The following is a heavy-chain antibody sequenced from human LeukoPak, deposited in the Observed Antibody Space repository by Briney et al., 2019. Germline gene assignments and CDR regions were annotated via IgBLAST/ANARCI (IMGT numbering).Heavy chain of an antibody. J-gene: IGHJ1*01. CDR3: ARAIGYCSSTSCYSEYFQH. Sequence: PDGSLPLSCAASGFTFSDYYMSWIRQAPGKGLEWVSYISRSSSYTNYADSVKGLFTISRDNAKNSLYLQMNSLRAEDTAVYYCARAIGYCSSTSCYSEYFQHWGQGTLVTVSS. CDR1: GFTFSDYY. CDR2: ISRSSSYT. V-gene: IGHV3-11*05. D-gene: IGHD2-2*01.